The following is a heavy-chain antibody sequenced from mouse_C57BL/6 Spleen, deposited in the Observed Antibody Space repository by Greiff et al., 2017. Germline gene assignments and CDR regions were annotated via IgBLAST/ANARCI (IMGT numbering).Heavy chain of an antibody. CDR1: GYAFSSFW. CDR3: AKERDGSSHWYFDV. Sequence: QVQLQQSGPELVKPGASVKISCKASGYAFSSFWMNWVKQRPGKGLEWIGRIYPGDGDTNYNGKFKGKATLTAAKSSSTDYMQLSSLTSEDSAVYFCAKERDGSSHWYFDVGGTGTTVTVSS. D-gene: IGHD1-1*01. CDR2: IYPGDGDT. V-gene: IGHV1-82*01. J-gene: IGHJ1*03.